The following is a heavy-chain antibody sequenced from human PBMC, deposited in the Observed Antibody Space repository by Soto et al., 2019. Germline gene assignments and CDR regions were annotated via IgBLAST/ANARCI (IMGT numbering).Heavy chain of an antibody. D-gene: IGHD3-16*01. CDR2: IHYSGST. V-gene: IGHV4-59*01. CDR1: GGSISSYY. Sequence: SETLSLTCTVSGGSISSYYWSWIRQPPGKGLEWIGYIHYSGSTNYNPSLKSRVTISVDTSKNQFSLKLSSVTAADTAVYYCARENMRVWGSDYYYGMDVWGQGTTVTVS. J-gene: IGHJ6*02. CDR3: ARENMRVWGSDYYYGMDV.